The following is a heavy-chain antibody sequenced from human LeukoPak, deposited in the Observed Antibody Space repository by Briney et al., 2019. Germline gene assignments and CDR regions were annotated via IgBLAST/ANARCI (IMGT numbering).Heavy chain of an antibody. CDR2: IYYSGST. J-gene: IGHJ4*02. D-gene: IGHD6-19*01. CDR1: GGSISSYY. V-gene: IGHV4-59*01. CDR3: VTFPASYTSAWYD. Sequence: PSETLSLTCTVSGGSISSYYWSWIRQPPGKGLEWIGYIYYSGSTNYNPSLKSRVTMSVDTSKNQFSLKLSSVTAADTAVYYCVTFPASYTSAWYDWGQGTLVTVSS.